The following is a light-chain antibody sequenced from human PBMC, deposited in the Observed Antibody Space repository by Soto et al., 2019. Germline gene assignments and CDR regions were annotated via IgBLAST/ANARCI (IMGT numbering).Light chain of an antibody. CDR1: QSVSSNS. Sequence: EIVLTQSPGTLSLSPGESATLSCRASQSVSSNSLAWYRRNPGQPPSLLIYGTSTRATDIPRRFSGSGSGPAVPLTITRLEPEDFAVYFCQQYGDSPPTFGQGPKVEV. CDR3: QQYGDSPPT. V-gene: IGKV3-20*01. J-gene: IGKJ1*01. CDR2: GTS.